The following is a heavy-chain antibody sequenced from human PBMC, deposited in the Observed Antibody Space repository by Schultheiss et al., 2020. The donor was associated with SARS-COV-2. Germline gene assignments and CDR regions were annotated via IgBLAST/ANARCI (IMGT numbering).Heavy chain of an antibody. J-gene: IGHJ1*01. CDR2: LSGRGDST. CDR1: GFIFGIYG. Sequence: GGSLRLSCTGSGFIFGIYGMGWVRHSPGKGLEWVAGLSGRGDSTEYADSVKGRFTISRDNSKNTLYLQMKNLRGGDTAVYYCASTSDIVVAVATAWGQGTLVTVSS. V-gene: IGHV3-23*01. CDR3: ASTSDIVVAVATA. D-gene: IGHD2-15*01.